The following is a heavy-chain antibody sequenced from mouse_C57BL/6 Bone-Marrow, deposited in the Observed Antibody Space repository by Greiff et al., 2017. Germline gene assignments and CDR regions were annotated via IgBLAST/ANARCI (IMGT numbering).Heavy chain of an antibody. D-gene: IGHD1-1*01. V-gene: IGHV5-4*01. J-gene: IGHJ2*01. CDR1: GFTFSSYA. CDR2: ISDGGSYT. Sequence: EVQLVESGGGLVKPGGSLKLSCAASGFTFSSYAMSWVRQTPEKRLEWVATISDGGSYTYYPDNVKGRFTISRDNAKNNLYLQMSHLKSEDTAMXYCARDRGYYYGSSYDYWGQGTTLTVSS. CDR3: ARDRGYYYGSSYDY.